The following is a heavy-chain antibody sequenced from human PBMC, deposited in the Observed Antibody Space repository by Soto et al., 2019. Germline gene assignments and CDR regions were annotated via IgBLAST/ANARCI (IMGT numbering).Heavy chain of an antibody. D-gene: IGHD2-15*01. CDR3: ARVVVPAAMYGRCSGGSCYSWFDP. J-gene: IGHJ5*02. CDR1: GDSVSSNSAA. CDR2: TYYRSKWYN. V-gene: IGHV6-1*01. Sequence: KQSQTLSLTCAISGDSVSSNSAAWNWIRQSPSRGLEWLGRTYYRSKWYNDYAVSVKSRITINPDTSKNQFSLQLNSVTPEDTAVYYCARVVVPAAMYGRCSGGSCYSWFDPWGQGTLVTVSS.